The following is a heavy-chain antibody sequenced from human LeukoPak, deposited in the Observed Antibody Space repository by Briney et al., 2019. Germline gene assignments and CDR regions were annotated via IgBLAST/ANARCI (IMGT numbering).Heavy chain of an antibody. V-gene: IGHV4-4*07. J-gene: IGHJ5*02. CDR3: ARVDRGYFDWSNRGNWFDP. CDR2: IYTSGST. Sequence: SETLSLTCTVSGGSISSYYWSWIRQPAGKGLEWIGRIYTSGSTNYNPSLKGRVTMSVDTSKNQFSPKLSSVTAADTAVYYCARVDRGYFDWSNRGNWFDPWGQGTLVTVSS. CDR1: GGSISSYY. D-gene: IGHD3-9*01.